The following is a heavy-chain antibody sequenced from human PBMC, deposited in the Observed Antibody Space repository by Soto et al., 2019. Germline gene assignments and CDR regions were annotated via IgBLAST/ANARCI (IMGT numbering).Heavy chain of an antibody. CDR3: ARDLRGGYCSGGSCYSPHY. CDR1: GYTFTSYA. Sequence: GASVKVSCKASGYTFTSYAMHWVRQAPGQRLEWMGWINAGNGNTKYSQKFQGRVTITRDTSASTAYMELSSLRSEDTAVYYCARDLRGGYCSGGSCYSPHYWGQGTLVTVSS. D-gene: IGHD2-15*01. J-gene: IGHJ4*02. V-gene: IGHV1-3*01. CDR2: INAGNGNT.